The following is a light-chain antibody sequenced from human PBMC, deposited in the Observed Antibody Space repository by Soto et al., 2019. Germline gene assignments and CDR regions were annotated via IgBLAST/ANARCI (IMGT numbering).Light chain of an antibody. Sequence: EVVMTQSPATLSVSPGDRATLSCRASQSVSTNLAWYQQKPGQAPRLIIYGASTRATGIPARFSGSGSGTEFTLTISSLQSEDFAAYYCQQYNKWPPLTFGGGTKGE. CDR1: QSVSTN. CDR3: QQYNKWPPLT. V-gene: IGKV3-15*01. CDR2: GAS. J-gene: IGKJ4*01.